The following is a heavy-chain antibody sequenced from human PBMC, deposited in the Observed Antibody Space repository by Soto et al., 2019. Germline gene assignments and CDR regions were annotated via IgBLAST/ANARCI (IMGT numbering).Heavy chain of an antibody. CDR3: AREGGSGYLY. CDR2: IIPILGIA. Sequence: QVQLVQSGAEVKKPGSSVKVSCKASGGTFSSYTISWVRQAPGQGLEWMGRIIPILGIANYARKFQGRVTITADKSTSTAYMELSSLRSEDTAVYYCAREGGSGYLYWGQGTLVTVSS. J-gene: IGHJ4*02. V-gene: IGHV1-69*08. CDR1: GGTFSSYT. D-gene: IGHD5-12*01.